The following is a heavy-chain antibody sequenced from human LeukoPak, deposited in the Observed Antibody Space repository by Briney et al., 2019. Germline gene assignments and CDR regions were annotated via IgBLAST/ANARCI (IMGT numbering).Heavy chain of an antibody. CDR3: ARGLMMAVAGRGEFHY. V-gene: IGHV4-59*01. D-gene: IGHD6-13*01. CDR1: GGSISSYH. Sequence: KASETLSLTCTVSGGSISSYHWSWIRQSPGKGLEWIGHIYYSGSTNYNPSLKSRVTISLDTSKNQFSLKLSSVTAADTAVYYCARGLMMAVAGRGEFHYWGQGTLVTVSS. J-gene: IGHJ4*02. CDR2: IYYSGST.